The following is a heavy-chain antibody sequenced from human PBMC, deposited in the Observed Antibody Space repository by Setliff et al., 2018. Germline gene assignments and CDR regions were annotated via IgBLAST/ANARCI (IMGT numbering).Heavy chain of an antibody. J-gene: IGHJ4*02. CDR1: GYSISSGEYY. CDR2: IYHDGRA. CDR3: MRQVGGGLWYFDY. V-gene: IGHV4-38-2*02. D-gene: IGHD2-15*01. Sequence: SETLSLTCTVSGYSISSGEYYWGWIRQPPGGGPEWIGIIYHDGRAYYSTSLKSRVNLSLDMSKTQFSLHLNSVTAADTAVYYCMRQVGGGLWYFDYWGQGILVTVSS.